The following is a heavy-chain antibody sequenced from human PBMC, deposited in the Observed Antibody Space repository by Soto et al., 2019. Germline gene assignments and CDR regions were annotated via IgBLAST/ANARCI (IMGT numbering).Heavy chain of an antibody. CDR1: GFAFSQYG. J-gene: IGHJ4*02. Sequence: GGSLRLSCTASGFAFSQYGMSWVRQAPGKGLEWVSSIRSFDYRTNYADSVKGRFTISRDNSKSTLSLQMNSLRAEDTAVYYCAKDVESGWYEAFDYWGPGTLVAVSS. CDR2: IRSFDYRT. V-gene: IGHV3-23*01. D-gene: IGHD6-19*01. CDR3: AKDVESGWYEAFDY.